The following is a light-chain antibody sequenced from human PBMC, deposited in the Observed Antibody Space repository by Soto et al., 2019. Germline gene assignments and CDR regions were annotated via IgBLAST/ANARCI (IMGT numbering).Light chain of an antibody. V-gene: IGKV3-15*01. Sequence: EILMTQSPAPLSSSPGERATLSCSASQGVSSILPWYQQKPGQAPRLLIYGASTRATGIPARFSGSGSGTEFTLTISSLQCEDFAVYYCQQYNNWPPITFGQGTRLEIK. CDR3: QQYNNWPPIT. CDR1: QGVSSI. J-gene: IGKJ5*01. CDR2: GAS.